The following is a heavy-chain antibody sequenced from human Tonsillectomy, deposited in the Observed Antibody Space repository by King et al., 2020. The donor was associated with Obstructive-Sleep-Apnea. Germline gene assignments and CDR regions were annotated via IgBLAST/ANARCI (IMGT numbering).Heavy chain of an antibody. CDR3: AREDGASDY. D-gene: IGHD1-26*01. CDR2: INPNSGGT. J-gene: IGHJ4*02. CDR1: GYTFTGNF. Sequence: VQLVESGAEVKKPGASVKVSCKASGYTFTGNFMHWVRQAPGQGLEWMGWINPNSGGTNSAQKFQGRVTMTRDTSISTAYMELSRLRSDDTAVYYCAREDGASDYWGQGTLVTVSS. V-gene: IGHV1-2*02.